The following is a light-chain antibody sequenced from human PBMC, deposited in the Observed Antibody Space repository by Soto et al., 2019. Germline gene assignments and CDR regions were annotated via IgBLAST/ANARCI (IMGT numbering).Light chain of an antibody. CDR1: QSVNSF. V-gene: IGKV3-11*01. CDR3: QQRAKWPLT. J-gene: IGKJ4*01. Sequence: EIVLTQSPVTLSSSPGERATLSCRASQSVNSFLAWYQQKPGQAPRLLIYDTSKRATGIPARFSGSGSGTDFTLTISSLEPEDFAIYYCQQRAKWPLTFGGGTKVEIK. CDR2: DTS.